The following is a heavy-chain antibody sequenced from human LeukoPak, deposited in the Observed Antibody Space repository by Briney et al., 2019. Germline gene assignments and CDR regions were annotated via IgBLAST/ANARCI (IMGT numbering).Heavy chain of an antibody. CDR3: AKGKVYDSSGYYVLDPRFDP. J-gene: IGHJ5*02. Sequence: GGSLRLSCAASGFTFSSYAMSWVRQAPGKGLEWVSGVSGTGGGTYYADSVKGRFTISRDNSKSTLYLQMNSLRAEDTAVYYCAKGKVYDSSGYYVLDPRFDPWGQGTLVTVSS. D-gene: IGHD3-22*01. CDR1: GFTFSSYA. V-gene: IGHV3-23*01. CDR2: VSGTGGGT.